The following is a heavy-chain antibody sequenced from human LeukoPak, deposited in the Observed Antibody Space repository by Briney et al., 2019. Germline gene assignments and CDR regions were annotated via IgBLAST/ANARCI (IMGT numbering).Heavy chain of an antibody. Sequence: SEALSLTCTVSGGSISSYYWSWIRQPPGKGLEWIGYVYYSGSTSYNPSLKSRVTISVDTSKNQFSLKLSSVTAADAAIYYCARGPGSGTYWAFDYWGQGTLVTVSS. CDR2: VYYSGST. J-gene: IGHJ4*02. D-gene: IGHD1-26*01. CDR3: ARGPGSGTYWAFDY. CDR1: GGSISSYY. V-gene: IGHV4-59*01.